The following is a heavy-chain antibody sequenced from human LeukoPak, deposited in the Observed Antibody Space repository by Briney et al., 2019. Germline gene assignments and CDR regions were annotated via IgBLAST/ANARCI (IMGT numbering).Heavy chain of an antibody. V-gene: IGHV4-39*07. CDR1: GGSISSSSYY. CDR2: IYYSGST. Sequence: SETLSLTFTVSGGSISSSSYYWGWIRQPPGKGLEWIGSIYYSGSTYYNPSLKSRVTISVDTSKNQFSLKLSSVTAADTAVYYCARLDYDILTGNKDLDWFDPWGQGTLVTVSS. J-gene: IGHJ5*02. D-gene: IGHD3-9*01. CDR3: ARLDYDILTGNKDLDWFDP.